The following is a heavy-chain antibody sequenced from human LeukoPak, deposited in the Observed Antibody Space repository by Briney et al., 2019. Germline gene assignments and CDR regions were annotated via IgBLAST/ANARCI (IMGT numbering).Heavy chain of an antibody. CDR1: GFTFSSYA. Sequence: GGSLRLSCAASGFTFSSYAMSWVRQAPGKGLEWVSAISGSGGSTYYADSVKGRFNISRDNSKNTLYLQMNSLRAEDTAVYYCAKGGKTYYYGSGSLVGWGQGTLVTVSS. D-gene: IGHD3-10*01. CDR3: AKGGKTYYYGSGSLVG. CDR2: ISGSGGST. J-gene: IGHJ4*02. V-gene: IGHV3-23*01.